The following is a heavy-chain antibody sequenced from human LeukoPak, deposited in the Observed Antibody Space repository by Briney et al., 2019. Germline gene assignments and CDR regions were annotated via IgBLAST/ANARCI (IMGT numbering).Heavy chain of an antibody. Sequence: PSETLSLTCTVSGGSISSYYWSWIRQPPGKGLEWIGYIYYSGSTNYNPSLKSRVTISVDTSKNQFSLKLSSVTAADTAVYYCVRGAVNRYNWNNDNYYYYYMDVWGKGTTVTISS. CDR2: IYYSGST. CDR1: GGSISSYY. J-gene: IGHJ6*03. CDR3: VRGAVNRYNWNNDNYYYYYMDV. D-gene: IGHD1/OR15-1a*01. V-gene: IGHV4-59*01.